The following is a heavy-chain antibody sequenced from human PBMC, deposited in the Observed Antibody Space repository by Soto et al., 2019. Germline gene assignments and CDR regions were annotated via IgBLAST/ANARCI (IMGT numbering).Heavy chain of an antibody. CDR3: ARGDHVDTAMPTPSAFDI. J-gene: IGHJ3*02. V-gene: IGHV3-30-3*01. CDR1: GFTFSSYA. Sequence: QVQLVESGGGVVQPGRSLRLSCAASGFTFSSYAMHWVRQAPGKGLEWVAVISYDGSNKYYADSVKGRFTISRDNSKNTLYLQMNSLRVEDTAVYYCARGDHVDTAMPTPSAFDIWGQGTMVTVSS. CDR2: ISYDGSNK. D-gene: IGHD5-18*01.